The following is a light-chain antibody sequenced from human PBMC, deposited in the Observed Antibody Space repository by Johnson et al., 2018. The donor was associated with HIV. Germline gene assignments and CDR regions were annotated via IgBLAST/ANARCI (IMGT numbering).Light chain of an antibody. CDR1: SSNIGNNY. CDR2: ENT. V-gene: IGLV1-51*02. CDR3: GTWDSSLSAVYV. J-gene: IGLJ1*01. Sequence: QSVLTQPPSVSAAPGQKVTISCSGSSSNIGNNYVSWYKQLPGTAPRLLIYENTKRPSGIPDRFSGSKSGTSATLGITGLQTGDEADYYCGTWDSSLSAVYVFGTGTKVTVL.